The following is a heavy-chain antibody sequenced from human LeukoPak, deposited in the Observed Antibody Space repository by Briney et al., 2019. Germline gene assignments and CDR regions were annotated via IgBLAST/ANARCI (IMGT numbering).Heavy chain of an antibody. CDR2: INPSGGST. J-gene: IGHJ4*02. D-gene: IGHD3-3*01. CDR1: GYTFTSYY. V-gene: IGHV1-46*01. CDR3: AREDTYYDFWSGYYERDYFDY. Sequence: ASVKVSCKASGYTFTSYYMHWVRQAPGQGLEWMGIINPSGGSTSYAQKFQGRVTMTRDTSTSTVYMELSSLRSEDTAVYYCAREDTYYDFWSGYYERDYFDYWGQGTLVTVSS.